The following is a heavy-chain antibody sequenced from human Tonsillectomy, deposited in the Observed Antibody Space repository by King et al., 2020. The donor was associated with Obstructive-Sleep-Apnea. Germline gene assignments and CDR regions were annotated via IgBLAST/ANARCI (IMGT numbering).Heavy chain of an antibody. CDR3: ARAYYDFWSVRADFYYYDMAV. CDR2: INTDGSST. CDR1: GFTFSSYW. D-gene: IGHD3-3*01. V-gene: IGHV3-74*01. J-gene: IGHJ6*02. Sequence: VHLVESGGGLVQPGGSLRLSCAASGFTFSSYWMHWVRHAPGKGLVWVSRINTDGSSTRYADSVKGRFTISRDNAKNTLNLQMNSLGAEDTAVYYCARAYYDFWSVRADFYYYDMAVWGQGTTVTVSS.